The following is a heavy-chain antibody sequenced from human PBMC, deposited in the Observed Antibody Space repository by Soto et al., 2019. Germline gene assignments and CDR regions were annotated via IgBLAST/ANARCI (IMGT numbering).Heavy chain of an antibody. CDR1: ESTVRRDW. J-gene: IGHJ4*02. V-gene: IGHV3-7*04. D-gene: IGHD1-26*01. CDR2: TNPDGSEK. CDR3: TGGVGDAF. Sequence: EVHLVEFGGGLVQPGGSLRLSCAISESTVRRDWMNWVRQAPGKGLEWVAHTNPDGSEKYYAYSVKGRFTITRDNAKNLLYLQINSLRVGDTAMYYCTGGVGDAFWGQGTLVTVSS.